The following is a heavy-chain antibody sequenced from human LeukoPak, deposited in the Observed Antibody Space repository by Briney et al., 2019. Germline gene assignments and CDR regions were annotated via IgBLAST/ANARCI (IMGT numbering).Heavy chain of an antibody. CDR2: MNPTSGNT. CDR1: RGTFSSYA. Sequence: ASVKVSCKPSRGTFSSYAISSVRQAPGQGLEWMGWMNPTSGNTAYAQKFRGRVTMTRNTSTTTAYMELSSLTSEDTAADYCARGPPEDFGSGSSWFDPWGQGALVTVSS. D-gene: IGHD3-10*01. CDR3: ARGPPEDFGSGSSWFDP. J-gene: IGHJ5*02. V-gene: IGHV1-8*02.